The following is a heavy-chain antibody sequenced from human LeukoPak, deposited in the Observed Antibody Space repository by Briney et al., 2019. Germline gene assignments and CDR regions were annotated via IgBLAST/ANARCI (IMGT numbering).Heavy chain of an antibody. J-gene: IGHJ6*02. CDR1: GGSFSGYY. CDR3: ARVGISSGYYPYYYYGMDV. V-gene: IGHV4-34*01. CDR2: INHSGST. D-gene: IGHD3-22*01. Sequence: SETLSLTCAVYGGSFSGYYWSWIRQPPGKGLEWIGEINHSGSTYYNPSLKSRVTISVDTSKNQFSLKLSSVTAADTAVYYCARVGISSGYYPYYYYGMDVWGQGTTVTVSS.